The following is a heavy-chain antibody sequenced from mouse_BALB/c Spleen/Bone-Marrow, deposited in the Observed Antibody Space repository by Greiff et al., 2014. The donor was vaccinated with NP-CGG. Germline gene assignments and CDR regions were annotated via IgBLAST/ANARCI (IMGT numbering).Heavy chain of an antibody. D-gene: IGHD2-3*01. CDR1: GYTFTEYT. V-gene: IGHV1-18*01. Sequence: DVKLVESGPELVKPGASVKISCKTSGYTFTEYTMHWVKQSHGKSLEWIGGINPNNGGTSYNQKFKGKATLTVDKSSSTAYMELRSLTSEDSAVYYCARRVTSRYAMDYWGQGTSVTVSS. CDR2: INPNNGGT. J-gene: IGHJ4*01. CDR3: ARRVTSRYAMDY.